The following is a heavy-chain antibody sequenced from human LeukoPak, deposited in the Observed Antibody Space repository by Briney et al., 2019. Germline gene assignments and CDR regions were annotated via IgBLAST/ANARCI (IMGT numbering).Heavy chain of an antibody. D-gene: IGHD2-15*01. V-gene: IGHV4-59*01. Sequence: SETLSLTCTVSGGSISSYYWSWIRQPPGKGLEWIGYIYYSGSTNYNPSLKSRVTISVDMSKNQFSLKLSSVTAADTAVYYCASSSGGSPYYFDYWGQGTLVTVSS. J-gene: IGHJ4*02. CDR3: ASSSGGSPYYFDY. CDR1: GGSISSYY. CDR2: IYYSGST.